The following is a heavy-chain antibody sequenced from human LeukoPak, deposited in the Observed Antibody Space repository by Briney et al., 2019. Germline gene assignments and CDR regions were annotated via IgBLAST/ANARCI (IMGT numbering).Heavy chain of an antibody. V-gene: IGHV3-21*01. D-gene: IGHD3-22*01. CDR2: ITSSSSYI. CDR3: ARHVVAVGFDY. Sequence: GGSLRLSCAASGFTFSTYTMNWVRQAPGKGLEGVSSITSSSSYIYYADSVKGRFTISRDNAKNSLYLQMNSLRAEDTAVYYCARHVVAVGFDYWGQGTLVTVSS. CDR1: GFTFSTYT. J-gene: IGHJ4*02.